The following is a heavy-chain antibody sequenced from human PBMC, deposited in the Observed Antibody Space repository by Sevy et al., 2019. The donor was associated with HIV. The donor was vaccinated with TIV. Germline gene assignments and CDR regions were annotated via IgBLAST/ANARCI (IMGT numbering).Heavy chain of an antibody. V-gene: IGHV3-48*01. J-gene: IGHJ5*02. CDR3: ARDTNWIVALAASADFA. CDR1: GITFSSYS. CDR2: ISSSSNLI. Sequence: GGSLRLSCAASGITFSSYSMNWVRQAPGKGLEWISYISSSSNLIYYADSVKGRFTVSRDNAKNSLYLEMNSLRVEDTAIYYCARDTNWIVALAASADFAWGQGTLVTVSS. D-gene: IGHD3-22*01.